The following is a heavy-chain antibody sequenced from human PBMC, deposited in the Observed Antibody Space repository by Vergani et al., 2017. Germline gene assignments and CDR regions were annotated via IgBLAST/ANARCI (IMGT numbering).Heavy chain of an antibody. J-gene: IGHJ5*02. V-gene: IGHV3-66*02. CDR2: SYSGDET. CDR1: GSTVSGIY. Sequence: ELQLVESGGGLVQPGGALELSCAASGSTVSGIYMTWVPQAPGKGMEWVSHSYSGDETYYTDSEKGRVTISRDTSKNTLHLQINNLRVEDTAVYYCARVNYYGSVTYVYPRGQGTLGTVSS. D-gene: IGHD3-10*01. CDR3: ARVNYYGSVTYVYP.